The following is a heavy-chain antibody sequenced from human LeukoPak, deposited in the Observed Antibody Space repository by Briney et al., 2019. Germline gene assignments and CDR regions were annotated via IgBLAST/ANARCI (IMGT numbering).Heavy chain of an antibody. CDR2: ISGTGGST. Sequence: PGGSLRLSCAASGFTFDDYGMSWVRQAPGKGLEWVSGISGTGGSTYYADSVKGRFTISRDNSKNTLYLQMNSLRAVDTAVYFCAKEIEQLDYWGQGTLVTVSS. J-gene: IGHJ4*02. V-gene: IGHV3-23*01. CDR1: GFTFDDYG. CDR3: AKEIEQLDY. D-gene: IGHD6-6*01.